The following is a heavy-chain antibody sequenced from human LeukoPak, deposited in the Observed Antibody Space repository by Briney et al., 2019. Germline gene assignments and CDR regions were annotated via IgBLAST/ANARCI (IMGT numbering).Heavy chain of an antibody. Sequence: GGSLRLSCAASGFTFGAYTMNWVRQAPGKGLEWVSCIFSRSESIFYADSVKGRFTISRDNAKNSLYLQMDSLRAEDTAVYYCAKGQGRFLEWLAHYYYYGMDVWGQGTTVTVSS. J-gene: IGHJ6*02. CDR1: GFTFGAYT. D-gene: IGHD3-3*01. V-gene: IGHV3-21*01. CDR2: IFSRSESI. CDR3: AKGQGRFLEWLAHYYYYGMDV.